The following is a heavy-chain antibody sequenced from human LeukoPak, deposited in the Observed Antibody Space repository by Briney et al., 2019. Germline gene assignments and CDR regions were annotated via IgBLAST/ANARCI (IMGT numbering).Heavy chain of an antibody. J-gene: IGHJ1*01. CDR1: GGTFSSYA. Sequence: SVKVSCKASGGTFSSYAISWVRQAPGQGLEWMGGIIPIFGTANYAQKFQGRVTITADESTSTAYMELSSLSSEDTAVYYCASRGYSGYDKYFQHWGQGTLVTVSS. CDR2: IIPIFGTA. D-gene: IGHD5-12*01. CDR3: ASRGYSGYDKYFQH. V-gene: IGHV1-69*01.